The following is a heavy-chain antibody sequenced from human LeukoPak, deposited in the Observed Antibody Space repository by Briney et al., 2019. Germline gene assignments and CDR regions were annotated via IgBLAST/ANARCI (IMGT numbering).Heavy chain of an antibody. J-gene: IGHJ4*02. CDR3: ARDLAAAGNGAFDY. V-gene: IGHV6-1*01. Sequence: SQTLSLTCATSGDSISSNSAAWNWIRQSPSRGLEWLGRAYYRSKWYNDYAVSVKSRITINPDTSKNQFSLQLNSVTPEDTAVYYCARDLAAAGNGAFDYWGQGTLVTVSS. D-gene: IGHD6-13*01. CDR1: GDSISSNSAA. CDR2: AYYRSKWYN.